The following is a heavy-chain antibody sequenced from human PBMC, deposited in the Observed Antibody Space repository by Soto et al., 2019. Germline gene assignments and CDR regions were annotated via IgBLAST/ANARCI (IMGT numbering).Heavy chain of an antibody. CDR1: GFTFSSYA. Sequence: GGSLRLSCAASGFTFSSYAMSWVRQAPGKGLEWVSAISGSGGSTYYADSVKGRFTISRDNSKNTLYLQMNSLRAEDTAVYYCATKAGEYYYDSSGYPIDYWGQGTLVTFSS. V-gene: IGHV3-23*01. D-gene: IGHD3-22*01. CDR2: ISGSGGST. CDR3: ATKAGEYYYDSSGYPIDY. J-gene: IGHJ4*02.